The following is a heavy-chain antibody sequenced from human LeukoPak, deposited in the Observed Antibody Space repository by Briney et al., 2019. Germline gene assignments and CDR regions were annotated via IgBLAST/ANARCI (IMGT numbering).Heavy chain of an antibody. Sequence: TGGSLRLSCAASGFTFDNYAIHWVRQAPGKGLEWVSLISGDGGSTYYADSMKGRFTISRDNSKNTLHLEMNSLRDEDTAVYYCARDVPPPGPIPAAMFDYWGQGSLVTVSS. CDR1: GFTFDNYA. J-gene: IGHJ4*02. CDR2: ISGDGGST. V-gene: IGHV3-43*02. D-gene: IGHD2-2*01. CDR3: ARDVPPPGPIPAAMFDY.